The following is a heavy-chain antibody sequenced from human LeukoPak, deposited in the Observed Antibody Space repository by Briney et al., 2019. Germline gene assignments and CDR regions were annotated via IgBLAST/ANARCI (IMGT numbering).Heavy chain of an antibody. CDR1: GYTFTSYA. J-gene: IGHJ4*02. CDR2: INAGNGNT. V-gene: IGHV1-3*01. Sequence: GASVKVSCKASGYTFTSYAMHWVRQAPGQRLEWMGWINAGNGNTKYSQKFQGRVTITRDTSASTAYMELSSLRSEDTAVYYCARDMVRGVIIPRPFDYWGQGTLVTVSS. D-gene: IGHD3-10*01. CDR3: ARDMVRGVIIPRPFDY.